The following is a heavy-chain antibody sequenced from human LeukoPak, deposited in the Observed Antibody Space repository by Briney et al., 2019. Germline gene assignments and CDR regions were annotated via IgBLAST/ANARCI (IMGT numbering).Heavy chain of an antibody. J-gene: IGHJ4*02. Sequence: PGGSLRLSCAASGFTFSDSYMSWIRQAPGKGLEYISYISSSGSTIYYADSVKGRFTLSRDNAKNSLSLEMNSLRAEDTAVYYCARGKYSFDYWGQGTLVTVSS. CDR1: GFTFSDSY. V-gene: IGHV3-11*01. CDR2: ISSSGSTI. CDR3: ARGKYSFDY.